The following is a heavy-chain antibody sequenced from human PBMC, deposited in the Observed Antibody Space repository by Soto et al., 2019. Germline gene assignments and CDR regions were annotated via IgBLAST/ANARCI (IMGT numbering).Heavy chain of an antibody. J-gene: IGHJ4*02. CDR2: INAGNGNT. CDR1: GYTFTGYA. CDR3: ARAVAVAADFDY. V-gene: IGHV1-3*05. Sequence: QVQLVQSGAEEKKPGASVKVSCKASGYTFTGYAMHWVRQAPGQRLEWMGWINAGNGNTKYSQKFQGRVTITRDTSEITADMEVSSLRSEATAVYYCARAVAVAADFDYWGQGTLVTVSS. D-gene: IGHD6-19*01.